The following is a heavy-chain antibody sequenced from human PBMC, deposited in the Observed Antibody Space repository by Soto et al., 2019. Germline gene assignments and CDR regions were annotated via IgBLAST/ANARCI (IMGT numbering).Heavy chain of an antibody. CDR3: ARDGGGNSLAY. D-gene: IGHD2-21*02. CDR2: IIPIFNAA. Sequence: QVQLVQSGAEVKKPGSSEKVSCKASGGTFSSYTISWVRQAPGQGLEWMGGIIPIFNAAKYAPKFQGRLTITADESTSTAYMELSSLRSEDTAVYYCARDGGGNSLAYWGQGTLVIVSS. CDR1: GGTFSSYT. J-gene: IGHJ4*02. V-gene: IGHV1-69*01.